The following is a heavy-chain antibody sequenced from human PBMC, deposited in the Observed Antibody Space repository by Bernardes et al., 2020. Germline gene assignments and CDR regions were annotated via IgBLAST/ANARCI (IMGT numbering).Heavy chain of an antibody. D-gene: IGHD6-13*01. Sequence: ASVKVSCKASGYTFTSYAMNWVRQAPGQGLEWMGWINTNTGNPTYAQGFTGRFVFSLDTSVSTAYLQISSLKAEDTAVYYCARAGGYSSSWYAPRDYYYYYMDVWGKGTTVTVSS. J-gene: IGHJ6*03. CDR2: INTNTGNP. CDR3: ARAGGYSSSWYAPRDYYYYYMDV. CDR1: GYTFTSYA. V-gene: IGHV7-4-1*02.